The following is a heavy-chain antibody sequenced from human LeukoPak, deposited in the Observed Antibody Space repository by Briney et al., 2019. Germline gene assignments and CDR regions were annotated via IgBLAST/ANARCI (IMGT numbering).Heavy chain of an antibody. V-gene: IGHV3-21*01. D-gene: IGHD6-19*01. CDR3: ARDRISVAATETSFDY. CDR2: ISGSSSYI. Sequence: PGGSLRLSCAASGFTFSSYNMNWFRQAPGKGLEWVSSISGSSSYIYYADSVKGRFTISRGNAKNSLYLQMNSLRAEDTAVYYCARDRISVAATETSFDYWGQGTLVTVSS. CDR1: GFTFSSYN. J-gene: IGHJ4*02.